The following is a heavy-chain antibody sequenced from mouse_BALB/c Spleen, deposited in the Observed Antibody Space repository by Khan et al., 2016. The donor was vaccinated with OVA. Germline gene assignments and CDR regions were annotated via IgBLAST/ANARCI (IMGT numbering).Heavy chain of an antibody. D-gene: IGHD2-14*01. CDR2: INPRSGYT. CDR1: GYTFTSNT. CDR3: ARRTTGYAMDY. Sequence: VQVVESGAELARPGASVKMSCEASGYTFTSNTMHWVKQRPGQGLEWIGYINPRSGYTNYNQKFKDKATLTADKSSSTAYMQLSSLTSEDSAVYYCARRTTGYAMDYWGQGTSVIVSS. V-gene: IGHV1-4*01. J-gene: IGHJ4*01.